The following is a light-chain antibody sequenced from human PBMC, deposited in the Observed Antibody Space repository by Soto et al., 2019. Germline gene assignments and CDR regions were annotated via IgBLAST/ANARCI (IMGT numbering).Light chain of an antibody. V-gene: IGLV2-23*02. CDR1: SSDVGSYNL. Sequence: QSALTQPASVSGSAEQSITISCTGTSSDVGSYNLVSWYQQHPGKAPKLMIYEVSKRPSGVSNRFSGSKSGNTASLTISGLQAEDEADYYCFSYAGSSTFYVFGTGTKVTVL. CDR2: EVS. CDR3: FSYAGSSTFYV. J-gene: IGLJ1*01.